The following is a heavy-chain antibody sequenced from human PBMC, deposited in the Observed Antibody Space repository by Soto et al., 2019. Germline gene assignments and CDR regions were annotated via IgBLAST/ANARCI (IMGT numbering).Heavy chain of an antibody. D-gene: IGHD6-13*01. J-gene: IGHJ4*02. Sequence: QVQLRESGPGLVKPSQPLSLTCTVSCDSISSGDYYWSWIRQPPGKGLEWIGCIYYSENTYYNPSLKRRFSISVDTSKNQFPLQLSSVTVADTAVYYCARDFKRCSSPPGPLAYWGLGTLVTVSS. CDR1: CDSISSGDYY. V-gene: IGHV4-30-4*01. CDR3: ARDFKRCSSPPGPLAY. CDR2: IYYSENT.